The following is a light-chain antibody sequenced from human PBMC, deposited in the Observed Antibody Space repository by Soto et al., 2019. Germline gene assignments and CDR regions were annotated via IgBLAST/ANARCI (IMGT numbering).Light chain of an antibody. Sequence: DIQMDMSPSTLSASVGDRVTITCRASQSISSWLAWYQQKPGKAPKLLIYDASSLESGVPSRFSGSGSGTEFTLTISSLQPDDFATYYCQQYNSYWTFGQGTMV. V-gene: IGKV1-5*01. J-gene: IGKJ1*01. CDR1: QSISSW. CDR3: QQYNSYWT. CDR2: DAS.